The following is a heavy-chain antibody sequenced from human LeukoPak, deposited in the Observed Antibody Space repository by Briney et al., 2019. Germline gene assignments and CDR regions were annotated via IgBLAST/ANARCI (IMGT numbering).Heavy chain of an antibody. CDR1: GFNFEDYT. V-gene: IGHV3-43*01. CDR3: ARILDSAWGELGY. D-gene: IGHD6-19*01. Sequence: GGSLRLSCAASGFNFEDYTMHWVRQTPGKGLEWVSLINWDGGSTYYADSVKGRFAISRDNSKNTLYLQMNSLRAEDTAVYYCARILDSAWGELGYWGQGTLVTVSS. CDR2: INWDGGST. J-gene: IGHJ4*02.